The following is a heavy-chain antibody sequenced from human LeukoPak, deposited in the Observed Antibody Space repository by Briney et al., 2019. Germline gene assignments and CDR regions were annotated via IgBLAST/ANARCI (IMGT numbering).Heavy chain of an antibody. CDR3: ARGWSLYYCDSRGYYYAFHL. V-gene: IGHV4-34*01. CDR2: INHSGST. D-gene: IGHD3-22*01. J-gene: IGHJ3*01. CDR1: GGSLSGYY. Sequence: PSETLSLTRAVYGGSLSGYYWSWIRHPPGKGLEWIGEINHSGSTNYNPSLKSRVTISVDTSKNQFPLKLSSVTAADTAVYYCARGWSLYYCDSRGYYYAFHLWGQGTIVSV.